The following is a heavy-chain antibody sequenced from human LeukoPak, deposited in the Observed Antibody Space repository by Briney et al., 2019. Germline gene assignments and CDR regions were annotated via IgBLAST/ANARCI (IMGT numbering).Heavy chain of an antibody. V-gene: IGHV4-59*01. CDR2: IFYSGST. J-gene: IGHJ5*02. D-gene: IGHD3-3*01. CDR1: GGSFSSYY. CDR3: ARVFSYPLRAPFDP. Sequence: SETLSLTCAVYGGSFSSYYWSWIRQPPGKGLEWIGYIFYSGSTNYNPSLKSRVTISVDTSKNQFSLKLSSVTAADTAVYYCARVFSYPLRAPFDPWGQGTLVTVSS.